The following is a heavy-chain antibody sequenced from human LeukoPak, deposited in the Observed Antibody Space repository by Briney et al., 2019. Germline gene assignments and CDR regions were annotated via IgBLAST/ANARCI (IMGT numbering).Heavy chain of an antibody. CDR3: AKGMLGYCSGGSCYSDY. CDR2: VSGSGAIA. Sequence: GGSLRLSCAASGFTFNNYAMSWVRQAPGKGLEWVSTVSGSGAIAYYTDSVKGRFTISRDNSKNTLYLQMNSLRAEDTAVYYCAKGMLGYCSGGSCYSDYWGQGTLVTVSS. CDR1: GFTFNNYA. D-gene: IGHD2-15*01. J-gene: IGHJ4*02. V-gene: IGHV3-23*01.